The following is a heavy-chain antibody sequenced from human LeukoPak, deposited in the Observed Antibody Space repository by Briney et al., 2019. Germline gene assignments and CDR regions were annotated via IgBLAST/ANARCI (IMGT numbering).Heavy chain of an antibody. D-gene: IGHD4-17*01. CDR1: GGTFSSYA. J-gene: IGHJ5*02. CDR3: TVSYDYGDENWFDP. CDR2: IIPIFGTA. V-gene: IGHV1-69*01. Sequence: SVKVSCKASGGTFSSYAVSWVRQAPGQGLEWMGGIIPIFGTANYAQKFQGRVTITADESTSTAYMELSSLRSEDTAVYYCTVSYDYGDENWFDPWGQGTLVTVSS.